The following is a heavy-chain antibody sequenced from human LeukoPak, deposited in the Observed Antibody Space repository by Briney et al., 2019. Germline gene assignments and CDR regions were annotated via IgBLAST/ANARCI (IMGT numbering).Heavy chain of an antibody. CDR2: INPSGGTT. Sequence: ASVKVSCKASGYTLSSYYMHWVRQAPGQGLEWMGIINPSGGTTTYAQKFQGRVTMTRDTSTSTVYMELSSVRSKDTAVYYCARGRAAGSGWPFDYWGQGTLVTVSS. D-gene: IGHD6-19*01. CDR3: ARGRAAGSGWPFDY. CDR1: GYTLSSYY. V-gene: IGHV1-46*01. J-gene: IGHJ4*02.